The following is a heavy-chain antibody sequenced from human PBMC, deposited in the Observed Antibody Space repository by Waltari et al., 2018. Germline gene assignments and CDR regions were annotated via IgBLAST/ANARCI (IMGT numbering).Heavy chain of an antibody. CDR3: AGEGTTGTTNAFDI. J-gene: IGHJ3*02. V-gene: IGHV4-59*01. D-gene: IGHD1-1*01. Sequence: QVQLQESSPGLVKPSETLSLTCTVSGGSISSYYWSWLRHPPGKGLEWIGYNYYRGSTTYTPSLTSRVTTSLDTSKNQFSLKLSSVTAADTAVYYCAGEGTTGTTNAFDIWGQGTMVTVSS. CDR2: NYYRGST. CDR1: GGSISSYY.